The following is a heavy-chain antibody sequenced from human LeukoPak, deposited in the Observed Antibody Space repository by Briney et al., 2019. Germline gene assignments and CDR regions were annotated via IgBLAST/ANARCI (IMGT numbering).Heavy chain of an antibody. CDR3: ATRGLGGYYFDY. CDR2: MNPNNGNT. CDR1: GYIFSNYD. V-gene: IGHV1-8*03. Sequence: GASVKVSCKASGYIFSNYDINWVRQATGQGLEWMGWMNPNNGNTDYAQKFQGRITITRDTSISTAYMELSSLRSEDTAVYYCATRGLGGYYFDYWGQGTLVTVSS. D-gene: IGHD3-16*01. J-gene: IGHJ4*02.